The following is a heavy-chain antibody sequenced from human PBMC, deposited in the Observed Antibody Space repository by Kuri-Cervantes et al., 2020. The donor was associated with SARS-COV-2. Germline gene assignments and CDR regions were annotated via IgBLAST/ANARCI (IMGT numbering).Heavy chain of an antibody. V-gene: IGHV3-21*04. Sequence: GGSLRLSCAASGFTFNTYSMNWVRQAPGKGLEWVSSISSSSSYIYYADSVKGRFTISRDNSKNTLYLQMNSLRAEDTAVYYCAKEGITIFLEPFDYWGRGTPVTVSS. CDR2: ISSSSSYI. CDR3: AKEGITIFLEPFDY. J-gene: IGHJ4*02. D-gene: IGHD3-3*01. CDR1: GFTFNTYS.